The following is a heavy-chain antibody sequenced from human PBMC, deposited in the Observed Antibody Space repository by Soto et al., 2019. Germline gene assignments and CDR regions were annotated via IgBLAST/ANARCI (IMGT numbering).Heavy chain of an antibody. D-gene: IGHD3-16*01. J-gene: IGHJ3*01. CDR1: GDSISSTYW. V-gene: IGHV4-4*02. CDR3: ATRLEGNLGGPL. CDR2: ASHGGHT. Sequence: QMKLQESGPGLVQPSGTLSLTCAVSGDSISSTYWWSWVRQPPGKGLEWIGEASHGGHTHFNSSLKWRSTQSTGKAKNKFFLDVTSVTAADTAMYYCATRLEGNLGGPLWCQGTMITVSS.